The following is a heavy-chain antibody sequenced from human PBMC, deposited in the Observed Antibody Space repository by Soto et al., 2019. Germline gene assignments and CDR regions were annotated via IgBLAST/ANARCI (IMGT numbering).Heavy chain of an antibody. CDR2: INWNSGNI. J-gene: IGHJ6*03. CDR3: AKSSGGACCSYYMDV. CDR1: GCTFDDYA. V-gene: IGHV3-9*01. D-gene: IGHD2-21*02. Sequence: EVQLVESGGGLVQPGRSLRLSCAASGCTFDDYAMHWVRQAPGKGLEWVSGINWNSGNIGYADSVKGRFTISRDNAKNSPYLQMNSLRAEDTALYYCAKSSGGACCSYYMDVWGKGTTVTVSS.